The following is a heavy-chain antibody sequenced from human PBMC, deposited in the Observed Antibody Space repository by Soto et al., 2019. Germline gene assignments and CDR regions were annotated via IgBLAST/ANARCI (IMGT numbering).Heavy chain of an antibody. CDR1: GFTFSSYG. CDR2: IWYDGSNK. Sequence: QVQLVESGGGVVQPGRSLRLSCAASGFTFSSYGMHWVRQAPGKGLEWVAVIWYDGSNKYYADSVKGRFTISRDNSKNTLYLQMNSLRAEDTAVYYCARAESGSPPLLDYWGQGTLVTVSS. D-gene: IGHD1-26*01. V-gene: IGHV3-33*01. J-gene: IGHJ4*02. CDR3: ARAESGSPPLLDY.